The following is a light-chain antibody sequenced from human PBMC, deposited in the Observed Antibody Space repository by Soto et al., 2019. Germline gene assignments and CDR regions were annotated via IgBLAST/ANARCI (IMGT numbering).Light chain of an antibody. V-gene: IGKV1-5*01. Sequence: DIQMNQSPSTLSASVGDRVTITCRASQSISSWLAWYQQKPGKAPKLLIYDASSLQSGVPSRFSGSGSGTDFTLTISSLEPEDFAVYYCQQRSNWPPSITFGQGTRLEIK. CDR3: QQRSNWPPSIT. CDR2: DAS. J-gene: IGKJ5*01. CDR1: QSISSW.